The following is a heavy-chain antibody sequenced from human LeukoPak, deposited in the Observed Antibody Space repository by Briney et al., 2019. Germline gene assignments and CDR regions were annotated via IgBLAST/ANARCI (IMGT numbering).Heavy chain of an antibody. CDR3: ARDRPSITMVRGPF. CDR1: GFTFSSYS. CDR2: ISSSSSYI. Sequence: PGGSLRLSCAASGFTFSSYSMNWVRQAPGKGLEWVSSISSSSSYIYYADSVKGRFTISRDNAKNSLYLQMNSLRAEDTAVYYCARDRPSITMVRGPFWGQGTTVTVSS. J-gene: IGHJ6*02. D-gene: IGHD3-10*01. V-gene: IGHV3-21*01.